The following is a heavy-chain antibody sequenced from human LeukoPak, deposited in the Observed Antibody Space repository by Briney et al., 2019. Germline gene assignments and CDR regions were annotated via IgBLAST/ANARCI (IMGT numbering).Heavy chain of an antibody. CDR3: ARLPGATYWSGSLSFYYYAMDV. CDR1: GYRFTRYW. CDR2: INPSDSDA. Sequence: GESLKISCQGSGYRFTRYWIGWVRQMPGRGLEWMGIINPSDSDARYSPSFRGQVTISGDKSIDTAYLQWGSLKASDTAMYYCARLPGATYWSGSLSFYYYAMDVWGQGTPVSVSS. D-gene: IGHD3-3*01. V-gene: IGHV5-51*01. J-gene: IGHJ6*02.